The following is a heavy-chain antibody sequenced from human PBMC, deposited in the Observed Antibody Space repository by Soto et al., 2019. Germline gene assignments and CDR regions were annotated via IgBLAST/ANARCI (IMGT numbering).Heavy chain of an antibody. V-gene: IGHV4-34*01. Sequence: KASETLSLTCAVYGGSFSGYYWSWIRQPPGKELEWIGEINHSGSTNYNPSLKSRVTISVDTSKNQFSLKLSSVTAADTAVYYCASHTGYSSSVPGYYYGMDVWGQGTTVTVSS. D-gene: IGHD6-13*01. CDR3: ASHTGYSSSVPGYYYGMDV. CDR2: INHSGST. CDR1: GGSFSGYY. J-gene: IGHJ6*02.